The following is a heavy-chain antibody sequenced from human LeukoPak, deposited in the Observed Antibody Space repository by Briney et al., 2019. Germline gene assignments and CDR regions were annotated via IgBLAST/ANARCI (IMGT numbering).Heavy chain of an antibody. CDR2: ISGSGSST. Sequence: GGSLRLSCAASGFXFSSYAMSWVRQAPGKGLEWVSGISGSGSSTYYADSVKGRFTISRDNFKNTLFLQMNSLRAEDTAVYYCAKGENDILTSFDYWGQGTLVTVSS. V-gene: IGHV3-23*01. J-gene: IGHJ4*02. CDR1: GFXFSSYA. D-gene: IGHD3-9*01. CDR3: AKGENDILTSFDY.